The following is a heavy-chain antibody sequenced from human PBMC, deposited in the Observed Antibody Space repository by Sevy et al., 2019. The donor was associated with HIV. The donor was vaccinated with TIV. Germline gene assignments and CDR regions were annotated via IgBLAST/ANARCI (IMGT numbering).Heavy chain of an antibody. CDR3: ARGYGIWFGELSVYYYYYGMDV. J-gene: IGHJ6*02. D-gene: IGHD3-10*01. Sequence: SETLSLTCTVSGGSVSSGSYYWSWIRQPPGKGLEWIGYIYYSGSTNYNPSLKSRVTISVDTSKNQFSLRLSSVTAADTAVYCCARGYGIWFGELSVYYYYYGMDVWGQGTTVTVSS. CDR2: IYYSGST. V-gene: IGHV4-61*01. CDR1: GGSVSSGSYY.